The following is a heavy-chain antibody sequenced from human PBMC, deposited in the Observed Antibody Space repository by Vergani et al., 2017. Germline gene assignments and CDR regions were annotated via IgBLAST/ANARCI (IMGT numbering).Heavy chain of an antibody. Sequence: EVQLVESGGGLVKPGGSLRLSCAASGFTFSSYSMNWVRQAQGKGLEWVSSISSSSSYIYYADSVKGRLTISRDNAKNSLYLQMNSLRAEDTAVYYCATSRDGYNLVYWGQGTLVTVSS. CDR1: GFTFSSYS. V-gene: IGHV3-21*01. J-gene: IGHJ4*02. CDR3: ATSRDGYNLVY. D-gene: IGHD5-24*01. CDR2: ISSSSSYI.